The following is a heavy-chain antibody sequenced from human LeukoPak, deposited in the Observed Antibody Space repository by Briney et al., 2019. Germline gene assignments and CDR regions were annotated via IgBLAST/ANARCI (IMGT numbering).Heavy chain of an antibody. CDR1: GYTISNYG. D-gene: IGHD3-10*01. J-gene: IGHJ4*02. V-gene: IGHV1-18*01. Sequence: ASVKVSCTASGYTISNYGISWVRQAPGQGLEWMGWISADDGTTNYAPKFQGRVTMTTDTSTSTAYMELSRLGSDDTAVYYCARRGSMVRGVFPYWGQGTLVTVSS. CDR2: ISADDGTT. CDR3: ARRGSMVRGVFPY.